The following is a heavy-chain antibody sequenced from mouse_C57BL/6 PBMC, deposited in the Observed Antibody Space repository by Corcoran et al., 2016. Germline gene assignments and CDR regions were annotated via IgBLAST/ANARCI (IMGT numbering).Heavy chain of an antibody. J-gene: IGHJ2*01. Sequence: QVQLQQSGAELARPGASVKLSCTASGYTFTSYGISWVKQRTGQGLEWIGEIYPRSGNTYYNEKFKGKATLTADKSSSTAYMELRSLTSEDSAVYFCARKNYYGSGYFDYWGQGTTLTVSS. V-gene: IGHV1-81*01. CDR3: ARKNYYGSGYFDY. D-gene: IGHD1-1*01. CDR2: IYPRSGNT. CDR1: GYTFTSYG.